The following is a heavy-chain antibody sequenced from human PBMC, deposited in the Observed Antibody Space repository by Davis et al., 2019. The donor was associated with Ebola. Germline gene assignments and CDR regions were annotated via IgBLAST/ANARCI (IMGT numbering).Heavy chain of an antibody. CDR3: ARSHCSATNCYGAFDY. J-gene: IGHJ4*02. Sequence: ASVKVSCKASGYIFTNYYLHWVRQAPGQGLEWMGLITPSSGSTTYAQGFQGRVTMTRDTSTGPVFMDLSSLRSEDKAVYYCARSHCSATNCYGAFDYWGQGTLVTVSS. D-gene: IGHD2-2*01. V-gene: IGHV1-46*01. CDR2: ITPSSGST. CDR1: GYIFTNYY.